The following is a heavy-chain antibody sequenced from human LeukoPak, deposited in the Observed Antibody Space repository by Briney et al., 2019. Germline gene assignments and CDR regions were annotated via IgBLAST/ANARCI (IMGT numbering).Heavy chain of an antibody. D-gene: IGHD3-3*01. CDR1: GFTFSSYW. CDR3: AKDPIWRGDAFDI. Sequence: GRSLRLSCAASGFTFSSYWMSWVRQAPGKGLEWVSAISGSGGSTYYADSVKGRFTISRDNSKNTLYLQMNSLRAEDTAVYYCAKDPIWRGDAFDIWGQGTMVTVSS. J-gene: IGHJ3*02. CDR2: ISGSGGST. V-gene: IGHV3-23*01.